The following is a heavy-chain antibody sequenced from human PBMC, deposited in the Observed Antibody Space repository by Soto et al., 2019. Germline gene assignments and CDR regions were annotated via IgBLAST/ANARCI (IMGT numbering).Heavy chain of an antibody. V-gene: IGHV3-21*01. CDR3: AREQDYYDSNFDY. Sequence: EVQLVESGGGLVKPGGSLRLSCAASGFTFSSYSMNWVRQAPGKGLEWVSSISSSSSYIYYADSVKGRFTISRDNAKNSLYLQMSSLRAEDTAVYYCAREQDYYDSNFDYWGQGTLVTVSS. CDR1: GFTFSSYS. J-gene: IGHJ4*02. D-gene: IGHD3-22*01. CDR2: ISSSSSYI.